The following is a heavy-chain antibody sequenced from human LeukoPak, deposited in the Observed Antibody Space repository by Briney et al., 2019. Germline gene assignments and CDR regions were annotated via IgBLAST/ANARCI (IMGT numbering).Heavy chain of an antibody. CDR2: ISGGGSTT. J-gene: IGHJ5*02. V-gene: IGHV3-23*01. D-gene: IGHD2-2*01. CDR3: ANGGYCSSTSCPGWFDP. CDR1: GSTFSTYA. Sequence: PGGSLRLSCAASGSTFSTYAMTWVRQAPGKGLEWVSAISGGGSTTYYGDSVKGRFTISRDNSQNTLYLQMNSLRADDTAVYYCANGGYCSSTSCPGWFDPWGQGTLVTVSS.